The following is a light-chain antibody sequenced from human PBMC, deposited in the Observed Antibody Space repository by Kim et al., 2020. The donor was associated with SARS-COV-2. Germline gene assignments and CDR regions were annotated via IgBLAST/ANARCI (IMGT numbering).Light chain of an antibody. CDR3: QQRGSWPPALT. CDR1: RNVDIN. Sequence: PGEGAAPSFRARRNVDINLAWYQQTPGQPPRLLIYDAAIGAAGIPDRFSGSGSGTDFTHTIGSLAPEDFAVYYCQQRGSWPPALTFGGGTKVDIK. J-gene: IGKJ4*01. V-gene: IGKV3-11*01. CDR2: DAA.